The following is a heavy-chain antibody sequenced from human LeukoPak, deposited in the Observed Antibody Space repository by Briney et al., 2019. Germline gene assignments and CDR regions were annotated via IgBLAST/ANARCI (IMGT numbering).Heavy chain of an antibody. V-gene: IGHV3-30*04. CDR3: ARDALLLPLGEWNDVRRGGPFDP. Sequence: SGGSLRLSCAASGFTFSSYAMYWVRQAPGKGLGWVAVISYDGSDKFYADSVKGRFTISRDSSKNTLYLQMNSLRPEDTAVYYCARDALLLPLGEWNDVRRGGPFDPWGQGTLVTVSS. CDR2: ISYDGSDK. CDR1: GFTFSSYA. D-gene: IGHD1-1*01. J-gene: IGHJ5*02.